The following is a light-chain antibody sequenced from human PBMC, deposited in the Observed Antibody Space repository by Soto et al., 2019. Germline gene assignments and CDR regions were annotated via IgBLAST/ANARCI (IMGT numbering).Light chain of an antibody. V-gene: IGLV2-8*01. CDR2: EVS. Sequence: QSVLTQPPSASGSPGQSVSISCTGTSRDIGDYNYVSWYQQHPGKAPKLIIYEVSKRPSGVPDRFSASKFANTASLTVAGLRAEDEADYHCSSYAGDNTYVFGSGTKVTVL. CDR3: SSYAGDNTYV. J-gene: IGLJ1*01. CDR1: SRDIGDYNY.